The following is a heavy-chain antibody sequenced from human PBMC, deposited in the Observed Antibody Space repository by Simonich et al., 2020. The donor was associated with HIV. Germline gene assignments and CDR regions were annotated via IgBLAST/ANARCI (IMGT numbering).Heavy chain of an antibody. CDR2: ISYVGSNK. Sequence: QVQLVESGGGVVQPGRSLRLSCAASGFTFSSYAMHWVRQAPGKGLEWVAVISYVGSNKYYADSVKGRFTNSRDNSKNTLDLQMNSLRAEDTAVYYCASGGSISSVWADDYWGQGTLVTVSS. V-gene: IGHV3-30*07. D-gene: IGHD3-16*01. J-gene: IGHJ4*02. CDR3: ASGGSISSVWADDY. CDR1: GFTFSSYA.